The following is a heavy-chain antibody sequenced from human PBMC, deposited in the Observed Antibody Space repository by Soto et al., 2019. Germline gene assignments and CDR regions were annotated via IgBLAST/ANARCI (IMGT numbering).Heavy chain of an antibody. CDR1: GFTFSTYW. D-gene: IGHD4-17*01. CDR3: AGWRGHDYNY. Sequence: EVQLLGSGGGLVQPGGSLRLSCVASGFTFSTYWMNWVRQAPGMGLEWVANINPDGSVGTYVDSVKGRFTTSRDNAKNSLYLKIHTLRADDTAVYFCAGWRGHDYNYWGQGILVTVSS. CDR2: INPDGSVG. J-gene: IGHJ4*02. V-gene: IGHV3-7*03.